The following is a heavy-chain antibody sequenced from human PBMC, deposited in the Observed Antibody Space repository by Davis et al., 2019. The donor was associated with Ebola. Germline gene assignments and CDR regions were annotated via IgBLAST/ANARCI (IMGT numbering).Heavy chain of an antibody. CDR1: GGSISSYY. CDR3: ARWTPNCSGGSCYPAFDY. Sequence: PSETLSLTCTVSGGSISSYYWSWIRQPPGKGLEWIGYIYYSGSTNYNPSLKSRVTISVDTSKHQFSLKLSSVTAADTAVYYCARWTPNCSGGSCYPAFDYWGQGTLVTVSS. J-gene: IGHJ4*02. D-gene: IGHD2-15*01. CDR2: IYYSGST. V-gene: IGHV4-59*01.